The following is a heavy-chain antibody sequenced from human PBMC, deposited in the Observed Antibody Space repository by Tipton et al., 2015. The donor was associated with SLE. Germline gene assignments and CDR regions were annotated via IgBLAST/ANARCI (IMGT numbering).Heavy chain of an antibody. CDR3: AATPGIAVAGYYYYGMDV. V-gene: IGHV3-48*01. J-gene: IGHJ6*02. CDR1: GFTFSSYS. D-gene: IGHD6-19*01. Sequence: QLVQSGGGLVQPGGSLRLSCAASGFTFSSYSMNWVRQAPGKGLEWVSYISSSSSTIYYADSVKGRFTISRDNAKNSLYLQMNSLRAEDTAVYYCAATPGIAVAGYYYYGMDVWGQGTTVTVSS. CDR2: ISSSSSTI.